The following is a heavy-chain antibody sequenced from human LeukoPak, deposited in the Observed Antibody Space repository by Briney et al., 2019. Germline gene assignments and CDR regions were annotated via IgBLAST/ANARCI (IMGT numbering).Heavy chain of an antibody. D-gene: IGHD6-13*01. CDR2: MNPNSGNT. CDR1: GYTFTSYD. V-gene: IGHV1-8*01. J-gene: IGHJ4*02. CDR3: ARWVRKIAAAGLYYFDY. Sequence: GASVKVSCKASGYTFTSYDINWVRQATGQGLEWMGWMNPNSGNTGYARKFQGRVTMTRNTSISTAYMELSSLRSEDTAVYYCARWVRKIAAAGLYYFDYWGQGTLVTVSS.